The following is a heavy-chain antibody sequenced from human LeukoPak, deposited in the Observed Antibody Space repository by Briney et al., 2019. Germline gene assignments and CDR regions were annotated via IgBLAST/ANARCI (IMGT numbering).Heavy chain of an antibody. CDR3: AKDTPLFYHYYGIDV. V-gene: IGHV3-43*02. CDR1: GLNLDAYA. Sequence: PGGSLRLSCAASGLNLDAYAMHWVRQAPGKGLEWVSLISGDGTITYYADSVNGRFTISRDNSKNSLFLEMNSLRSEDTALYYCAKDTPLFYHYYGIDVWGQGTTVTVSS. CDR2: ISGDGTIT. J-gene: IGHJ6*02.